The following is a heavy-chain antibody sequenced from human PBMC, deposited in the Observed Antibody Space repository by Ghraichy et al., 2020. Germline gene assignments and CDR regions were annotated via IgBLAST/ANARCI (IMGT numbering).Heavy chain of an antibody. D-gene: IGHD6-13*01. V-gene: IGHV6-1*01. CDR1: GDSVSRNSAA. J-gene: IGHJ4*02. CDR2: TYYRSRLFR. Sequence: SQTLSLTCAISGDSVSRNSAAWHWIRPSPSRGSEWLGRTYYRSRLFRDYAVSVRSRMVLNSDTAKNQLSLQLTSVTPEDTAVYFCARGTAAGTTFDFWGPGFLVSVSS. CDR3: ARGTAAGTTFDF.